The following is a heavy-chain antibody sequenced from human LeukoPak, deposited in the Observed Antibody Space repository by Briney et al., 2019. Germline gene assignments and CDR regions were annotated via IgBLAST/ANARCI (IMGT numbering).Heavy chain of an antibody. J-gene: IGHJ3*02. D-gene: IGHD3-9*01. Sequence: SETLSLTCTVSGGSISSSSYYWGWIRQPPGKGLEWIGSIYYSGSTYYNPSLKSRVTISVDTSKNQFSLKLSSVTAADTAVYYCARVPPIFLAAFDIWGQGTMVTVSS. CDR1: GGSISSSSYY. V-gene: IGHV4-39*07. CDR2: IYYSGST. CDR3: ARVPPIFLAAFDI.